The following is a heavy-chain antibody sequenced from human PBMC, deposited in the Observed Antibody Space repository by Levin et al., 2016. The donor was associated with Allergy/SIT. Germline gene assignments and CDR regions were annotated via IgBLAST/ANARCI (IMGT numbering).Heavy chain of an antibody. CDR2: IKQDGSEK. J-gene: IGHJ4*02. CDR1: GFTFSTYW. V-gene: IGHV3-7*04. CDR3: ARPPYCSGGTCLFDY. D-gene: IGHD2-15*01. Sequence: GESLKISCAASGFTFSTYWMSWVRQAPGKGLEWVANIKQDGSEKYYVDSVKGRFTISRDNAKNSLYLQMNSLRAEDTAVYYCARPPYCSGGTCLFDYWGQGTLVTVSS.